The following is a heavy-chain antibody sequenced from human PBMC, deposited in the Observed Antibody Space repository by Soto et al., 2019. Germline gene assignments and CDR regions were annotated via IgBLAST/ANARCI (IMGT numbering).Heavy chain of an antibody. CDR1: SGSIASSNW. CDR2: IYHSGST. J-gene: IGHJ6*02. Sequence: SVTLSLTCAVSSGSIASSNWWSPVCKPPGKGLEWIGEIYHSGSTNYNPSLKSRVTISVDKSKNQFSLKLSSVTAADTAVYYCARSPDSSGYYPRWYYYGMDVWGQGTTVT. V-gene: IGHV4-4*02. CDR3: ARSPDSSGYYPRWYYYGMDV. D-gene: IGHD3-22*01.